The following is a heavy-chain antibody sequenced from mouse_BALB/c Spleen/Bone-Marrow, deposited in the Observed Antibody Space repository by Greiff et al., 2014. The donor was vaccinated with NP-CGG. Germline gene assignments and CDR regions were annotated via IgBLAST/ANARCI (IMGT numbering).Heavy chain of an antibody. CDR3: ARYYDYDWYFDV. CDR1: GYTFTDYV. Sequence: VQLQQSGPELVKAGASVKMSCKASGYTFTDYVISWVKQRTGQGLEWIGEIYPGSGSTYYNEKFKGKATLTADKSSNTAYMQLSSLTSEDSAVYFCARYYDYDWYFDVWGAGTTVTVSS. J-gene: IGHJ1*01. CDR2: IYPGSGST. V-gene: IGHV1-77*01. D-gene: IGHD2-4*01.